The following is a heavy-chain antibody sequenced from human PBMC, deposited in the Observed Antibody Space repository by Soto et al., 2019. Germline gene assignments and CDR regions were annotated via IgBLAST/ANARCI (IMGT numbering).Heavy chain of an antibody. D-gene: IGHD3-22*01. CDR3: ARERGSSGYPRLDY. Sequence: QVQLVESGGGVVQPGRSLRLSCAASGFTFSSYGMHWVRQAPGKGLEWVAVIWYDGSNKYYADSVKGRFTISRDNSKNPLYRQRNRLRAEGKAVYYCARERGSSGYPRLDYWGQGTLVTVSS. J-gene: IGHJ4*02. V-gene: IGHV3-33*01. CDR2: IWYDGSNK. CDR1: GFTFSSYG.